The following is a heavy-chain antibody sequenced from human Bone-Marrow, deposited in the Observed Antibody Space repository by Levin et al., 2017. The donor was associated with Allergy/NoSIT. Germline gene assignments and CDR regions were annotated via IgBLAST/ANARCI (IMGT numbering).Heavy chain of an antibody. CDR1: GFTFDDYG. CDR2: INWNGGST. J-gene: IGHJ5*02. V-gene: IGHV3-20*01. Sequence: GGSLRLSCAASGFTFDDYGMSWVRQAPGKGLEWVSGINWNGGSTGYADSVKGRFTISRDNAKNSLYLQMNSLRAEDTALYHCARVRYDILTGYYIEGWFDPWGQGTLVTVSS. CDR3: ARVRYDILTGYYIEGWFDP. D-gene: IGHD3-9*01.